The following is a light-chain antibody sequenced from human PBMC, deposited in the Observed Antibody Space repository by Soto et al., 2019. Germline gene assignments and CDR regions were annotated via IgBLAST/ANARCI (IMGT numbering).Light chain of an antibody. Sequence: QSVLTQPPSVSAAPGQTVTISCSGSSSNIGNNYVSWYQQFPGTAPKVLIHDNNKRPSGIPDRFSGSKSGTSATLRITGIQTGDEADYYCGTWDSSLNAGWVFGRGTTLTVL. CDR1: SSNIGNNY. J-gene: IGLJ3*02. V-gene: IGLV1-51*01. CDR3: GTWDSSLNAGWV. CDR2: DNN.